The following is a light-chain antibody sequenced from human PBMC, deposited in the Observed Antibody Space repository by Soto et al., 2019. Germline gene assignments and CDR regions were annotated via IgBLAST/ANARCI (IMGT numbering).Light chain of an antibody. CDR1: SSDVGGYNY. CDR2: EVS. V-gene: IGLV2-8*01. J-gene: IGLJ1*01. CDR3: SSYAGSTKSV. Sequence: QSVLTQPPSASGSPGQSVTISCTGTSSDVGGYNYVSWYQQHPGKAPKLMIYEVSKRPSGVPDRFSGSKSGNSASLTVSGLQPEDEADYYCSSYAGSTKSVVGTGTKVTVL.